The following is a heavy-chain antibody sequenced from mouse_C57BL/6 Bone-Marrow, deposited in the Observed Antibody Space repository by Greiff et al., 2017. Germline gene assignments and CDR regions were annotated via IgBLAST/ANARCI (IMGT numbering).Heavy chain of an antibody. J-gene: IGHJ4*01. V-gene: IGHV1-64*01. D-gene: IGHD1-1*01. Sequence: QVQLKQPGAELVKPGASVKLSCKASGYTFTSYWMHWVKQRPGQGLEWIGMIHPNSGSTNYNEKFKSKATLTVDKSSSTAYMQLSSLTSEDSAVYYCARIGGSSSYAMDYWGQGTSVTVSS. CDR3: ARIGGSSSYAMDY. CDR1: GYTFTSYW. CDR2: IHPNSGST.